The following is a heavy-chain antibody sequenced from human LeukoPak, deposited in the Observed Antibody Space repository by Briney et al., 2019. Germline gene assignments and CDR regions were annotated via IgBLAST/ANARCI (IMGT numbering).Heavy chain of an antibody. J-gene: IGHJ6*02. CDR2: ISYDGSNK. CDR1: GFTFNDHA. V-gene: IGHV3-30-3*01. D-gene: IGHD3-16*01. CDR3: ARGGGLDV. Sequence: GGSLRLSCAASGFTFNDHAMHWVRQAPGKGLEWVAVISYDGSNKYYADSVKGRFTISRDNAKNSLYLQMSNLRAEDTAVYFCARGGGLDVWGQGATVTVSS.